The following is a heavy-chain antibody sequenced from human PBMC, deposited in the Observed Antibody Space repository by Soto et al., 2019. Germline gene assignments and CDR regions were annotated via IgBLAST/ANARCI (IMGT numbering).Heavy chain of an antibody. CDR3: ARVCGGDCGNAFDV. CDR1: GFTYSAYG. CDR2: ISFDSRDK. V-gene: IGHV3-33*05. J-gene: IGHJ3*01. D-gene: IGHD2-21*02. Sequence: QVKLVESGGGVVQPGRSLRLSCAASGFTYSAYGIHWVRQAPGKGLEWVATISFDSRDKLYVDSMNGRLTISRENSRNTVYLQMVSLRAEDTAVYHCARVCGGDCGNAFDVWGQGTVVAVSP.